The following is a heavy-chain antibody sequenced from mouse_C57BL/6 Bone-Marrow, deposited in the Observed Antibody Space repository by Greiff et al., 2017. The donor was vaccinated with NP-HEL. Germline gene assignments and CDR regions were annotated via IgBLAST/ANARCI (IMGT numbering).Heavy chain of an antibody. V-gene: IGHV10-1*01. CDR1: GFSFNTYA. Sequence: EVKVVESGGGLVQPKGSLKLSCAASGFSFNTYAMNWVRQAPGKGLEWVARIRSKSNNYATYYADSVKDRFTISRDDSESMLYLQMNNLKTEDTAMYYCVRQSYGNSWYFDVWGTGTTVTVSS. CDR2: IRSKSNNYAT. J-gene: IGHJ1*03. D-gene: IGHD2-1*01. CDR3: VRQSYGNSWYFDV.